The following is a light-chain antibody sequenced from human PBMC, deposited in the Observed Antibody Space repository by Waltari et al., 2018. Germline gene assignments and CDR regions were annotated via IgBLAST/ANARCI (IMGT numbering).Light chain of an antibody. J-gene: IGLJ3*02. CDR2: RSD. CDR1: SSNIGRSR. CDR3: AAWDDSLNAWI. V-gene: IGLV1-44*01. Sequence: QSLLTPPPSISGAPGQRVTLSCSGGSSNIGRSRVNWYEQVPGTAPKRLIFRSDQRPSGVSDRFSGSKSGTSASLTITGLLSADEADYICAAWDDSLNAWIFGGGTRLTVL.